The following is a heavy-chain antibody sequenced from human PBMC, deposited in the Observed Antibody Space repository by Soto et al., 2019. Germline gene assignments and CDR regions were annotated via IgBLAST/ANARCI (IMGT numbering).Heavy chain of an antibody. J-gene: IGHJ4*02. CDR3: ARTAPDTALPRLFDY. CDR2: ISYDGSNK. Sequence: PGGSLRLSCAASGFTLSSYAMHWVRQDPGKGLERVAVISYDGSNKYYADSVKGRFTISRDNSKNTLYLQMNSLRAEDTAVYYCARTAPDTALPRLFDYWDQGTLVTVSS. D-gene: IGHD5-18*01. CDR1: GFTLSSYA. V-gene: IGHV3-30-3*01.